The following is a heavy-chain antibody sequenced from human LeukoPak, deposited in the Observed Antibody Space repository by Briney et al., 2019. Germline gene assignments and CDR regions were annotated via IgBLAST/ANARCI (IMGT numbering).Heavy chain of an antibody. V-gene: IGHV3-7*01. D-gene: IGHD1-14*01. CDR3: ARSNPNRNALDL. Sequence: GGSPRLSCAASGFTLSSYLMSWVRQAPGRGLEWVANINKDGSEETYLDSVKGRFTVSRDNAKNSLCLQMNSLRGDDTAVYYCARSNPNRNALDLWGQGTMVTISS. CDR1: GFTLSSYL. J-gene: IGHJ3*01. CDR2: INKDGSEE.